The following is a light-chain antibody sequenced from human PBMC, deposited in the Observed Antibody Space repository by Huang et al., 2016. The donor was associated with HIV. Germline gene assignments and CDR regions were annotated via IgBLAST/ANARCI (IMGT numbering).Light chain of an antibody. Sequence: IVLTQSPATLSLSPGERATLSCRASQSQNKFLAWYQQKPGQAPSLLIYNATYRATGVPARFSGGGSGTDFTLTITDLKAEDFAIYYCQQRSSSLTFGGGTKVEIK. CDR1: QSQNKF. V-gene: IGKV3-11*01. CDR2: NAT. J-gene: IGKJ4*01. CDR3: QQRSSSLT.